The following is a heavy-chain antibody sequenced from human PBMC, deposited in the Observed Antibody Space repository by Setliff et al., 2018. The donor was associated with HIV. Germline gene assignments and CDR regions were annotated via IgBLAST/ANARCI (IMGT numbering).Heavy chain of an antibody. V-gene: IGHV4-31*03. J-gene: IGHJ4*02. D-gene: IGHD5-18*01. Sequence: PSETLSLTCTVSGGPISSGGYYWSWIRQHPGKGLEWLGYIYYSGATFYNPSLKSRVTISVDTSKNQFSLKLSSVTAADTAVYYCARGRGYTYGQDGYFDYWGQGTLVTVSS. CDR1: GGPISSGGYY. CDR3: ARGRGYTYGQDGYFDY. CDR2: IYYSGAT.